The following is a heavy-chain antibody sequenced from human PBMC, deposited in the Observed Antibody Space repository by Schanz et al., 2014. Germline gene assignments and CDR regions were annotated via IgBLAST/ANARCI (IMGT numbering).Heavy chain of an antibody. CDR3: ARGGGTEDVFDI. J-gene: IGHJ3*02. CDR2: IIPIHGIV. Sequence: VQLEQSGAEVKKPGSSMKVSCKASGGTFSTYPINWLRQAPGQGLEWMGRIIPIHGIVNYAQRFQDRVRITADKSTSTAYMELSSLRSDDTAVYYCARGGGTEDVFDIWGQGTILTVSS. D-gene: IGHD1-1*01. CDR1: GGTFSTYP. V-gene: IGHV1-69*02.